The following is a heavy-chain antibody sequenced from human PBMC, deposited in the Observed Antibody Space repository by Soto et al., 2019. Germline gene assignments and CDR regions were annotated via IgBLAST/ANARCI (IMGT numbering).Heavy chain of an antibody. D-gene: IGHD2-15*01. CDR3: ARDWDECSGGSCYSGMDV. Sequence: SETLSLTCTVSGGSISSGDYYWSWIRQPPGKGLEWIGYIYYSGSTYYNPSLKSRVTISVDTSKNQFSLKLSSVTAADTAVYYCARDWDECSGGSCYSGMDVWGQGTTVTVSS. J-gene: IGHJ6*02. CDR2: IYYSGST. V-gene: IGHV4-30-4*01. CDR1: GGSISSGDYY.